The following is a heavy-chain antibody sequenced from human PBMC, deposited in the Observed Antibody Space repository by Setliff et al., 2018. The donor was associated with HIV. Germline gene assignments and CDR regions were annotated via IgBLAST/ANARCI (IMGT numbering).Heavy chain of an antibody. CDR1: DGSFSGYY. D-gene: IGHD6-19*01. J-gene: IGHJ1*01. CDR2: INHSGST. CDR3: ARDGRHDRSGWYVIHQYFKH. V-gene: IGHV4-34*01. Sequence: PSETLSLTCAVYDGSFSGYYWSWIRQPPGKGLEWSGEINHSGSTNYSPSLKSRVTISVDTSKKQFSLKLNSVTAADTAVYYCARDGRHDRSGWYVIHQYFKHWGQGTLVTVSS.